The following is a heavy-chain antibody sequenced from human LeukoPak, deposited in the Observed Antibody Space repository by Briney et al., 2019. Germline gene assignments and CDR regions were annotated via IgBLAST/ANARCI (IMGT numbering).Heavy chain of an antibody. CDR1: GYTFTKYG. V-gene: IGHV1-18*01. Sequence: ASVKVSCKASGYTFTKYGISWVREAPGQGLEWMGWIGTSSGSTNYAQKLQGRVTMTTDTSTTTAYMELRSLRSDDTAVYYCARVLLSKDAFDIWGQGTMVTVSS. D-gene: IGHD3-10*01. CDR2: IGTSSGST. J-gene: IGHJ3*02. CDR3: ARVLLSKDAFDI.